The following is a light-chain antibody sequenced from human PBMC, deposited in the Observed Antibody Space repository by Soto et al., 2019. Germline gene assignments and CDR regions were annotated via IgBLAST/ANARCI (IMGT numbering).Light chain of an antibody. Sequence: EVVLMQSPGTLSLSPGERATLSCRANLSINKNYLAWYQQKPGQAPRLLIYAASSRATGIPDRFSGGGSGTDFPLTIGRLEPEDFAVYYCQQYGSAPRTFGQGTKVEVK. V-gene: IGKV3-20*01. J-gene: IGKJ1*01. CDR2: AAS. CDR1: LSINKNY. CDR3: QQYGSAPRT.